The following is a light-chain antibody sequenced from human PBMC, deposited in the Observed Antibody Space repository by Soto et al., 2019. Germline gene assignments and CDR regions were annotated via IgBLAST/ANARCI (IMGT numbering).Light chain of an antibody. V-gene: IGLV2-14*01. CDR2: EVS. CDR3: CSYTSTNSRV. J-gene: IGLJ3*02. Sequence: QSALTQPASVSGSPGQSITISCTGTSSDVGGYNYVSWYQQHPGKAPKLMIYEVSKRPSGVPDRFSGSKSGNTASLTVSGLHADDEADYYCCSYTSTNSRVFGGGTKLPVL. CDR1: SSDVGGYNY.